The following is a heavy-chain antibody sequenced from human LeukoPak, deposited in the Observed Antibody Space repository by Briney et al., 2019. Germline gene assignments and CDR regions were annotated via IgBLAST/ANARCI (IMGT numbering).Heavy chain of an antibody. D-gene: IGHD3-22*01. Sequence: SETLSLTCTVSGGSISSSTYYWAWIRQSPRKGLEWIGSIYHSGSTYYNPSLKSRVTISVDTSKNQFSLKLSSVTAADTAVYYCARATYYYDSSGLDYWGQGTLVTVSS. CDR2: IYHSGST. CDR1: GGSISSSTYY. V-gene: IGHV4-39*07. CDR3: ARATYYYDSSGLDY. J-gene: IGHJ4*02.